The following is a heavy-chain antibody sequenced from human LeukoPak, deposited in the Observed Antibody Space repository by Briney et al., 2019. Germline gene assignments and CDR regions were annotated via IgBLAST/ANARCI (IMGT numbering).Heavy chain of an antibody. CDR1: GGSISSGGYY. CDR2: IYYSGST. J-gene: IGHJ4*02. V-gene: IGHV4-31*03. CDR3: ARVGIFGVVKNPHFDY. D-gene: IGHD3-3*01. Sequence: SQTLSHTCTVSGGSISSGGYYWSWIRQHPGKGLEWIGYIYYSGSTYYNPSLKSRVTISVDTSKNQFSLKLSSVTAAVTAVYYCARVGIFGVVKNPHFDYWGQGTLVTVSS.